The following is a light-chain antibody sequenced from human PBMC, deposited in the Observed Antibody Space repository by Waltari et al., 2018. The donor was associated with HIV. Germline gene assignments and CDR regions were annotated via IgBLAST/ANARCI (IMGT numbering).Light chain of an antibody. CDR1: QSLFFSLNNRNY. Sequence: MTQSPESLPVSLGETATIHCKSSQSLFFSLNNRNYLAWYQQKSGQSPKLLIYGASTRASGAPDRFSGTGSGTEFSLTINGLQAEDVAIYYCQQYYSVPRTFGQGTTVEVK. V-gene: IGKV4-1*01. CDR3: QQYYSVPRT. J-gene: IGKJ1*01. CDR2: GAS.